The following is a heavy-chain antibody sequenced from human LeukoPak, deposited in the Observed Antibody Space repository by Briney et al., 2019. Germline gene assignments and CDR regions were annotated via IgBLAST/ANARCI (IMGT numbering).Heavy chain of an antibody. J-gene: IGHJ4*02. CDR3: AKDRTRGVVVPAAKGSPFDY. CDR1: GFTFDDYA. V-gene: IGHV3-9*01. Sequence: PGRSLRLSCAASGFTFDDYAMHWVRQAPGKGLEWVSGISWNSGSIGYADSVKGRFTISRDNSKNTLYLQMNSLRAEDTAVYYCAKDRTRGVVVPAAKGSPFDYWGQGTLVTVSS. D-gene: IGHD2-2*01. CDR2: ISWNSGSI.